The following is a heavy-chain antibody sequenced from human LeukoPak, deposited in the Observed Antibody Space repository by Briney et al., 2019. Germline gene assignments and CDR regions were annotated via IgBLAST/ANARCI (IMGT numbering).Heavy chain of an antibody. J-gene: IGHJ3*02. Sequence: PSETLSLTCTVPGGSISSYYWSWIRQPPGKGLKWIGDIYYSGSTNYNPSLTSRVTISVDTSKNQFSLKLSSVTAADTAVYYCARRTAIFGVVMRAFDIWGQGTMVTVSS. D-gene: IGHD3-3*01. CDR3: ARRTAIFGVVMRAFDI. V-gene: IGHV4-59*08. CDR2: IYYSGST. CDR1: GGSISSYY.